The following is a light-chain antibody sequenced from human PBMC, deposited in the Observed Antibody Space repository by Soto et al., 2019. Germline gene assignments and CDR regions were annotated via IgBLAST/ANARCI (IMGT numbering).Light chain of an antibody. J-gene: IGKJ2*01. CDR2: DTS. Sequence: EIVMTQSPATLSVSPGERATLSCRASQSVGSNLGWFQQKPGQAPRLLMYDTSTRATGTPARFSGSGSATELTLTINSLQSEDFAVYYCQQYNNWPPDFTFGQGTKLEIK. CDR3: QQYNNWPPDFT. CDR1: QSVGSN. V-gene: IGKV3-15*01.